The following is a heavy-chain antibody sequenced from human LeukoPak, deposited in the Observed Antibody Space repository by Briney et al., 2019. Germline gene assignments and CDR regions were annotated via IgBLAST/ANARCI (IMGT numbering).Heavy chain of an antibody. Sequence: ASVKVSCKASGYTFTSYDINWVRQATGQGLEWMGWMNPNSGNTGYAQKFRGRVTMTRNTSISTAYMELSSLRSEDTAVYYCARGKSSGWLRVYYYYGMDVWGQGTTVTVSS. CDR1: GYTFTSYD. J-gene: IGHJ6*02. V-gene: IGHV1-8*01. CDR3: ARGKSSGWLRVYYYYGMDV. D-gene: IGHD6-19*01. CDR2: MNPNSGNT.